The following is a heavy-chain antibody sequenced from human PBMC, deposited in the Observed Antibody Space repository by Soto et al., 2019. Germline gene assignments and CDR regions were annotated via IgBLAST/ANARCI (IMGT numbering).Heavy chain of an antibody. V-gene: IGHV3-23*01. CDR2: ISGSGGST. J-gene: IGHJ4*02. D-gene: IGHD6-13*01. CDR3: AKGGKSSTWYRVFDY. Sequence: GGSLRLSCAASGFTFSSYAMSWVRQAPGKGLEWVSAISGSGGSTYYADSVKGRFTISRDNSKNTLYLQMNSLRAEDTAVYYCAKGGKSSTWYRVFDYWGQGTLVTVSS. CDR1: GFTFSSYA.